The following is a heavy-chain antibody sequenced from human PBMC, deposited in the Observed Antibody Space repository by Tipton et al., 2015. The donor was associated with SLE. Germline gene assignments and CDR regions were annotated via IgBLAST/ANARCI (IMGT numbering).Heavy chain of an antibody. CDR2: TNFRSKWYT. CDR3: ARDEYRYDTTGYHLLGHFDF. CDR1: GDSVSSNSAA. J-gene: IGHJ4*02. D-gene: IGHD3-22*01. Sequence: PGLVKPSETLSLTCAISGDSVSSNSAAWNWIRQSPSRGLEWLGRTNFRSKWYTFYGVSVKGRMNINPDTSKNQFSLNLSSVTAADTAVYYCARDEYRYDTTGYHLLGHFDFWGQGTLVTVSS. V-gene: IGHV6-1*01.